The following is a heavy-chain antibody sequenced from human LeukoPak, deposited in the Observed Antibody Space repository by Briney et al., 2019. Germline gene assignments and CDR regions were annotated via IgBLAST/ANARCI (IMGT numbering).Heavy chain of an antibody. CDR3: AREGQQLAPPFDY. D-gene: IGHD6-6*01. CDR2: IYVSGST. Sequence: SQTLSLTCTVSGSISSGSYYWSWIRQPAGKGLEWIGRIYVSGSTNYNPSLESRVTISVDTSKNQFSLQLTSLTAADTAVYHCAREGQQLAPPFDYWGQGTLVTVSS. CDR1: GSISSGSYY. V-gene: IGHV4-61*02. J-gene: IGHJ4*02.